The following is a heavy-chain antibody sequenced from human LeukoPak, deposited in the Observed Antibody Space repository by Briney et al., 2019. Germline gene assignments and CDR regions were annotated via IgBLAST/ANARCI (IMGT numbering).Heavy chain of an antibody. CDR3: ARDPGYGVYNLPIG. Sequence: SETLSLICTVSGGSIXSYYWSWIRHPPGRGLEWXGYIYYSGSTNYNPSLKSRVTISVDTSKNQFSLKLSSVTAADTAMYYCARDPGYGVYNLPIGWGQGTLVTVSS. V-gene: IGHV4-59*01. J-gene: IGHJ4*02. D-gene: IGHD1-14*01. CDR2: IYYSGST. CDR1: GGSIXSYY.